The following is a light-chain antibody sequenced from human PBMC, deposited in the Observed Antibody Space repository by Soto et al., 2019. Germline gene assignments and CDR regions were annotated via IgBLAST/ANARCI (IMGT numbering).Light chain of an antibody. J-gene: IGKJ1*01. CDR3: QQSYSTPWT. CDR2: AAS. Sequence: DIQMNQSPSTLSASVGDRVTIICRASQSISSWLAWYQQKPGKAPKLLIYAASSLQSGIPSRVSGSGSETDFTLTISSLQPEDVATYYGQQSYSTPWTFGQGTKVDIK. V-gene: IGKV1-39*01. CDR1: QSISSW.